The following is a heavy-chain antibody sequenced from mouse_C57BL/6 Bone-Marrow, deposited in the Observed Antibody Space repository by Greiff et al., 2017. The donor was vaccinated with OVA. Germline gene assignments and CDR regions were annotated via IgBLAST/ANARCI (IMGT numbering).Heavy chain of an antibody. Sequence: QVQLQQSGAELVRPGTSVKVSCKASGYAFTNYLIEWVKQRPGQGLEWIGVINPGSGGTNYNEKFKGKATLTADKSSSTAYMQLSSLTSEDSAVYFCARFRSLYAMDYWGHGTSVTVSS. V-gene: IGHV1-54*01. J-gene: IGHJ4*01. CDR1: GYAFTNYL. D-gene: IGHD6-1*01. CDR3: ARFRSLYAMDY. CDR2: INPGSGGT.